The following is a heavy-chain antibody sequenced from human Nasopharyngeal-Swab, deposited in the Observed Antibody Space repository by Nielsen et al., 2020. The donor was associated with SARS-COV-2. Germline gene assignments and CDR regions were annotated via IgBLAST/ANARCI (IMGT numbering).Heavy chain of an antibody. D-gene: IGHD6-19*01. CDR3: ARDYKQWLVFDY. Sequence: SETLSLTCTVSGGSISSSSDYWGWIRQPPGKGLEWIGSIYYSGSTYYNPSLKSRVTISVDTSKNQFSLKLSSVTAADTAVYYCARDYKQWLVFDYWGQGTLVTVSS. CDR1: GGSISSSSDY. CDR2: IYYSGST. J-gene: IGHJ4*02. V-gene: IGHV4-39*07.